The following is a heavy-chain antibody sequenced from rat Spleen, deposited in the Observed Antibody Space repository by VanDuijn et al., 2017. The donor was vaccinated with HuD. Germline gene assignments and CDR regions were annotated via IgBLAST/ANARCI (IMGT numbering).Heavy chain of an antibody. D-gene: IGHD4-3*01. J-gene: IGHJ3*01. CDR2: ILYDGSRT. CDR3: VRQDTSGYSNWFAY. Sequence: EVQLVESGGALVQPGRSLKFSCAASGFTFSDYAMAWVRQAPKKGLEWVATILYDGSRTYYRDSVKGRFTISRDNAKNTLYLQMDSLRSEDTATYYCVRQDTSGYSNWFAYWGQGTLVTVSS. V-gene: IGHV5-17*01. CDR1: GFTFSDYA.